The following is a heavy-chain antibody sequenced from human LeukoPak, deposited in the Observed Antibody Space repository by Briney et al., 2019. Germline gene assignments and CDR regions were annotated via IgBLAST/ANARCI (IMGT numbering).Heavy chain of an antibody. Sequence: GGSLRLSCAASGFTVSSNYMNWVRQAPGKGLEWVSVIYSGGSTYYAGSLKGRFTISRDNSKNTLYLQMNSLRVEDTAVYFCVKGYYYYMDVWGKGTTVTISS. J-gene: IGHJ6*03. CDR1: GFTVSSNY. CDR3: VKGYYYYMDV. CDR2: IYSGGST. V-gene: IGHV3-53*05.